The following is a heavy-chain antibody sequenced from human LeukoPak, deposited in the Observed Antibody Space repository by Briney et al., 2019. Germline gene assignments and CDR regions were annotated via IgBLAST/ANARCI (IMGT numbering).Heavy chain of an antibody. V-gene: IGHV4-30-4*01. J-gene: IGHJ6*02. D-gene: IGHD1-26*01. Sequence: SETLSLTCTVSGGSISSGDYYWSWVRQPPGKVLERFGYIYYSGRTYYNPSLKSRLTISVDTSKNQFSLKLSSVTAADTAVYYCARGSGKPYGMVVWGQGTTVTVSS. CDR1: GGSISSGDYY. CDR3: ARGSGKPYGMVV. CDR2: IYYSGRT.